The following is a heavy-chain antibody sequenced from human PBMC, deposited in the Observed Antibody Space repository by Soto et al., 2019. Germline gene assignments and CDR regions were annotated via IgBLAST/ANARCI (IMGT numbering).Heavy chain of an antibody. D-gene: IGHD2-21*02. CDR2: IHYSGST. V-gene: IGHV4-59*01. Sequence: SETLSLTCTVSGGSISSYYWSWIRQPPGKGLEWIGYIHYSGSTNYNPSLKSRVTISVDTSKNQFSLKLSSVTAADTAVYYCARVFLTKGDVGPLDYWGQGTLVTVSS. J-gene: IGHJ4*02. CDR1: GGSISSYY. CDR3: ARVFLTKGDVGPLDY.